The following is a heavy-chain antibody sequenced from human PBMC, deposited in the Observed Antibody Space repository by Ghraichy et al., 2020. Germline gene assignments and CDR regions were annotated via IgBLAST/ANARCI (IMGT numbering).Heavy chain of an antibody. D-gene: IGHD2-15*01. Sequence: SETLSLTCAVYGGSFSGYYWSWIRQPPGKGLEWIGEINHSGSTNYNPSLKSRVTISVDTSKNQFSLKLSSVTAADTAVYYCARGYCSGGSCYPHYYYYYGMDVWGQGTTVTVSS. CDR2: INHSGST. CDR1: GGSFSGYY. CDR3: ARGYCSGGSCYPHYYYYYGMDV. V-gene: IGHV4-34*01. J-gene: IGHJ6*02.